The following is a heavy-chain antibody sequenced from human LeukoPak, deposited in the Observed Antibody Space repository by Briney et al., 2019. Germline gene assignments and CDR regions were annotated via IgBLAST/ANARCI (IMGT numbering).Heavy chain of an antibody. CDR3: TTELDVRPNHY. D-gene: IGHD1-14*01. CDR1: GFTFNSYA. J-gene: IGHJ4*02. Sequence: GGSLRLSCAASGFTFNSYAMSWVRQVPGKGLEWVGRIKRKSDGGTTDYAAPVKGRFTISRDDSKNTLYLQMNSLKSEDTAVYYCTTELDVRPNHYWGQGTLVTVSS. CDR2: IKRKSDGGTT. V-gene: IGHV3-15*01.